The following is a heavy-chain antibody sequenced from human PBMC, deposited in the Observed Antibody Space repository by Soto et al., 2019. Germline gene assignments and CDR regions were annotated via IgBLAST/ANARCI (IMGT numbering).Heavy chain of an antibody. V-gene: IGHV3-21*01. Sequence: EVQLVESGGGLVKPGGSLRLSCAASRFTFSTYSMNWVRQAPGKGLEWVSSISSSSRYIYYADSVKGRFTISRDNAKNSLYLQIDSLRAEDTAVFYCARRSGGTYDILTGYFDYWGQGTLVTVSS. CDR3: ARRSGGTYDILTGYFDY. CDR1: RFTFSTYS. CDR2: ISSSSRYI. D-gene: IGHD3-9*01. J-gene: IGHJ4*02.